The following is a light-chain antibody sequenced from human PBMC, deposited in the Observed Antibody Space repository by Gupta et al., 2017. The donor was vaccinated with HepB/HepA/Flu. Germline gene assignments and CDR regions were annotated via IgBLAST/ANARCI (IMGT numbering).Light chain of an antibody. CDR2: DVS. V-gene: IGLV2-11*01. Sequence: SALTQPRSVSGSPGPSVTISCTGTSSDVGGYNYVSWYQQPPGKAPKLMIYDVSKRPSGVPDRFSGSKSGNTASMTISGLQAEEEADYYCCSEAGSDNLYVFGTGTKVTVL. CDR3: CSEAGSDNLYV. J-gene: IGLJ1*01. CDR1: SSDVGGYNY.